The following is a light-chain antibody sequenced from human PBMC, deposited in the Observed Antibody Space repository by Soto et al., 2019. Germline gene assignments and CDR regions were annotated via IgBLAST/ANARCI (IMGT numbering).Light chain of an antibody. CDR1: QSLLHSNGYNY. J-gene: IGKJ1*01. V-gene: IGKV2-28*01. Sequence: DGVMTQSPLSLPVTPGEPASISCRSSQSLLHSNGYNYLDWYLQKPGQSPQLLIYLGSNRASGVPDRFSGSGSGTDFTLKISRVEAEDVGVYYCMQPLQSWTFGQGTKVDIK. CDR2: LGS. CDR3: MQPLQSWT.